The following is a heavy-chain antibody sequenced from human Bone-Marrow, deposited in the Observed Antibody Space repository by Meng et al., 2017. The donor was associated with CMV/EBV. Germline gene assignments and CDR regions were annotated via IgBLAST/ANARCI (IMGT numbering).Heavy chain of an antibody. CDR3: ARVRNYDFWSGYHFDY. CDR2: IYSCGST. J-gene: IGHJ4*02. D-gene: IGHD3-3*01. CDR1: GFTVSSNY. Sequence: GESLKISCAASGFTVSSNYMSWVRQAPGKGLEWVSVIYSCGSTYYADSVKGRFTISRDNSKNTLYLQMNSLRAEDTAVYYCARVRNYDFWSGYHFDYWGQGTLVTVSS. V-gene: IGHV3-66*03.